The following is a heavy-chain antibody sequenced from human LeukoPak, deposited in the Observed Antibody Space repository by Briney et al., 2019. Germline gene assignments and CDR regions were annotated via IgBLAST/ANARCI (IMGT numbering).Heavy chain of an antibody. J-gene: IGHJ3*02. CDR1: GGAVSSYT. V-gene: IGHV1-69*04. D-gene: IGHD2-21*02. Sequence: ASVKLASTACGGAVSSYTIGWVRQAPGQGIEWMGRIIPILGIANYAQKFQGRVTITADKSTSTAYMELSSLRSEDTAVYYCARDLLAYCGGDCYRGDAFDIWGQGTMVTVSS. CDR3: ARDLLAYCGGDCYRGDAFDI. CDR2: IIPILGIA.